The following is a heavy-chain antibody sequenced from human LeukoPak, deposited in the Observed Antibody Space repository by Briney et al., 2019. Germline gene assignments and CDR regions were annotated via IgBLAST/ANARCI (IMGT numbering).Heavy chain of an antibody. Sequence: GGSLRLSHSASGFTLCNAWVRWLRLAPGETLEWWGRLNSKTDGGTTDYAAPVKGRFTISRDDSKNTLYLQMNSLKTEDTAVYYCTSRITIFGVVMADYWGQGTLVTVSS. V-gene: IGHV3-15*01. D-gene: IGHD3-3*01. J-gene: IGHJ4*02. CDR1: GFTLCNAW. CDR3: TSRITIFGVVMADY. CDR2: LNSKTDGGTT.